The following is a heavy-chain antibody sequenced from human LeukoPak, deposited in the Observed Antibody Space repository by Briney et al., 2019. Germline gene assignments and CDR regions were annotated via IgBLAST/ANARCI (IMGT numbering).Heavy chain of an antibody. D-gene: IGHD2-2*01. CDR2: ISSSSSYI. CDR3: AILGYSSSVFDC. Sequence: RGSLRLSCAASGFTFSSYSMNWVRQAPGKGLEWVSSISSSSSYIYYADSVKGRFTISRDNSKNTLYLQMNSLRTEDTAMYYCAILGYSSSVFDCWGQGTLVTVSS. V-gene: IGHV3-21*01. CDR1: GFTFSSYS. J-gene: IGHJ4*02.